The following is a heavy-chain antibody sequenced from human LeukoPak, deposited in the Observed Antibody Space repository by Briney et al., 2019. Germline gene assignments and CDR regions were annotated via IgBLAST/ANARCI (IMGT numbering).Heavy chain of an antibody. V-gene: IGHV4-59*01. J-gene: IGHJ3*02. CDR1: GGSFSSYY. CDR3: ARVHNSSPAEYDAFDI. CDR2: IYYSGST. D-gene: IGHD6-13*01. Sequence: SETLSLTCAVYGGSFSSYYWSWIRQPPGKGLEWIGYIYYSGSTNYNPSLKSRVTISVDTSKNQFSLKLSSVTAADTAVYYCARVHNSSPAEYDAFDIWGQGTMVTVSS.